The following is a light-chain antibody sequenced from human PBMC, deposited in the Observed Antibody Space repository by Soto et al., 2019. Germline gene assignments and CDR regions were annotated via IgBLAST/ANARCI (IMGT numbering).Light chain of an antibody. CDR1: HSVSNY. J-gene: IGKJ4*01. Sequence: DIQMTQFPSSLSSSVGDRVTVTCRASHSVSNYVNWYQQKPGKAPKVLISSSSNLQTGVPSRFSGSRSGTNFSLTISSLQPEDFATYYCQQTFGMPPTFGGGTKVEIK. CDR3: QQTFGMPPT. V-gene: IGKV1-39*01. CDR2: SSS.